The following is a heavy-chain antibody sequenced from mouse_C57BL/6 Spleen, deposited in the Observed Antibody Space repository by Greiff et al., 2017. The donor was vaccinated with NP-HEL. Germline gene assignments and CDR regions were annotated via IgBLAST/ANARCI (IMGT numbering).Heavy chain of an antibody. CDR2: IHPNSGST. CDR3: ARSPYYDGVDY. Sequence: QVQLQQPGAELVKPGASVKLSCKASGYTFTSYWMHWVKQRPGQGLEWIGMIHPNSGSTNYNEKFKSKATLTVDKSSSTAYMQLSSLTSEDSAVYYCARSPYYDGVDYWGQGTSLTVSS. J-gene: IGHJ2*02. D-gene: IGHD1-1*01. V-gene: IGHV1-64*01. CDR1: GYTFTSYW.